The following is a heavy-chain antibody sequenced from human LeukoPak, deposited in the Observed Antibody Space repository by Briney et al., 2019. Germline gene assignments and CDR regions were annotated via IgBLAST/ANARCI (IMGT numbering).Heavy chain of an antibody. CDR2: IYPSDSDT. D-gene: IGHD3-22*01. Sequence: GESLKISCKGSGYSFTSYWIGWVRQMPGKGLEWMGIIYPSDSDTRYSPSFQGQVTISADKSISTAYLQWSSLKASDTAMYYCARQTYYYDSSGYYRLYYFDYWGQGTLVTVSS. J-gene: IGHJ4*02. CDR1: GYSFTSYW. V-gene: IGHV5-51*01. CDR3: ARQTYYYDSSGYYRLYYFDY.